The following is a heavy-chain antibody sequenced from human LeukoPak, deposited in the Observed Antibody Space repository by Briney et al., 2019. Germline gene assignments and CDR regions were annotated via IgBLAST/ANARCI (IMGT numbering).Heavy chain of an antibody. CDR2: IRYDGSNK. CDR3: AKPSRSSTSCFDY. Sequence: GGSLRLSCAASGFTFSSYGMHWVRQAPGKGLEWVAFIRYDGSNKYYADSVKGRFTISRDNSKNTLYLQMNSLRAEDTAVYYCAKPSRSSTSCFDYWGQGTLVTVSS. CDR1: GFTFSSYG. D-gene: IGHD2-2*01. V-gene: IGHV3-30*02. J-gene: IGHJ4*02.